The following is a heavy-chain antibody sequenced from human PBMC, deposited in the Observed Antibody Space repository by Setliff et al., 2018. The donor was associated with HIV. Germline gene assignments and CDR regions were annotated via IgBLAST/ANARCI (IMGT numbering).Heavy chain of an antibody. V-gene: IGHV4-34*01. CDR1: GVSFTDYF. CDR2: INHSGST. Sequence: PSETLSLTCGVYGVSFTDYFWSWIRQSPGKGLEWIGEINHSGSTNYNPSLKSRVSISVDTSKNHFSLKLYSVTAADTAVYYCARGHCSGTSCYHPWYWFDPWGQGTLVTVSS. D-gene: IGHD2-2*01. J-gene: IGHJ5*02. CDR3: ARGHCSGTSCYHPWYWFDP.